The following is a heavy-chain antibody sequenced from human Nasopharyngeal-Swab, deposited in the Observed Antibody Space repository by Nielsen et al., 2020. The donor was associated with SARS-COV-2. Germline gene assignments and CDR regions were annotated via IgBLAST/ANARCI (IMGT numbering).Heavy chain of an antibody. J-gene: IGHJ3*01. D-gene: IGHD1-26*01. V-gene: IGHV3-72*01. Sequence: LKISCAASGFSFSDHFMDWVRQAPGKGLEWVGRIRSKGHSYTTDYAASVKGRFVISGDDSENSLYLQMNSLKTEDTAVYYCASDISGSPPLQTTNPPWGQGTMVTVSS. CDR3: ASDISGSPPLQTTNPP. CDR2: IRSKGHSYTT. CDR1: GFSFSDHF.